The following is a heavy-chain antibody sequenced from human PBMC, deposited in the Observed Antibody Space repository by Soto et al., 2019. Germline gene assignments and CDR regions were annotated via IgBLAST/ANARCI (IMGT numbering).Heavy chain of an antibody. J-gene: IGHJ4*02. CDR1: GFIFSSYG. CDR2: ISYDGSNE. CDR3: ATLLWEGLIVVGPSGGPGYY. D-gene: IGHD2-2*01. V-gene: IGHV3-30*03. Sequence: QEQLVQSGGGVVQPGRSLRLSCAASGFIFSSYGMHWVRQAPGKGLEWVAVISYDGSNEYYADSVQGRFTISRDNSKQTLYLQMNSLSTQVTAAYLRATLLWEGLIVVGPSGGPGYYWGQGTLVTVSS.